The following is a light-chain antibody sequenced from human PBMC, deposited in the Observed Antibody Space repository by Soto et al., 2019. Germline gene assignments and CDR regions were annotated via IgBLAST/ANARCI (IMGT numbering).Light chain of an antibody. CDR1: SGHSSYI. CDR2: LEGSGSY. Sequence: QPVLTQSSSASASLGSSVKLTCTLSSGHSSYIIAWHQQQPGKAPRYLMKLEGSGSYNKGSGVPDRFSGSSSGADRYLTISNLQLEDEADYYCETWDSNTHTVFGGGTKLTV. J-gene: IGLJ3*02. CDR3: ETWDSNTHTV. V-gene: IGLV4-60*02.